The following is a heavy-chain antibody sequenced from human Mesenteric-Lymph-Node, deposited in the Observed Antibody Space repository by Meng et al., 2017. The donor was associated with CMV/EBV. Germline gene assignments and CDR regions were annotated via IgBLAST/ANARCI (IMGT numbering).Heavy chain of an antibody. CDR1: GGTFSSYA. Sequence: ASVKVSCKASGGTFSSYAISWVRQAPGQGLEWMGWISAYNGNTNYAQKLQGRVTMTTDTSTSTAYMELRSLRSDDTAVYYCARDLPLGVVIAIYYYYGMDVWGQGTTVTVSS. CDR3: ARDLPLGVVIAIYYYYGMDV. J-gene: IGHJ6*02. D-gene: IGHD2-21*01. CDR2: ISAYNGNT. V-gene: IGHV1-18*01.